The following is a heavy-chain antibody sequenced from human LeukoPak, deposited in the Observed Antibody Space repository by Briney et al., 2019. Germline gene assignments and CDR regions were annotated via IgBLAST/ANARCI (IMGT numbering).Heavy chain of an antibody. CDR2: INPKSGGT. J-gene: IGHJ4*02. V-gene: IGHV1-2*02. Sequence: GASVKVSCKASGYTFTAYYIHWVRQAPGQGLEWMGWINPKSGGTNYAQRFQGRVTMTRDTSISTAYMELSRLRSDDTAVYFCAKRGVVIRVILVGFHKEAYYFESWGQGALVTVSS. D-gene: IGHD3/OR15-3a*01. CDR3: AKRGVVIRVILVGFHKEAYYFES. CDR1: GYTFTAYY.